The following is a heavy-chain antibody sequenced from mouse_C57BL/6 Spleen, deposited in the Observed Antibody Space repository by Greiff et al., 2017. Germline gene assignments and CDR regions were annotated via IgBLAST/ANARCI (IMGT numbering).Heavy chain of an antibody. Sequence: EVKLMESGGGLVKPGGSLKLSCAASGFTFSDYGMHWVRQAPEKGLEWVAYISSGSSTIYYADTVKGRFTISRDNAKNTLFLQMTRLRSEDTAMYYCARGGLRRFFDYWGQGTTLTVSS. V-gene: IGHV5-17*01. CDR1: GFTFSDYG. CDR3: ARGGLRRFFDY. D-gene: IGHD2-4*01. CDR2: ISSGSSTI. J-gene: IGHJ2*01.